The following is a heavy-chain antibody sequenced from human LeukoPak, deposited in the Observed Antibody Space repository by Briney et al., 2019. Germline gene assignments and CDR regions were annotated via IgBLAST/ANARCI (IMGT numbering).Heavy chain of an antibody. J-gene: IGHJ3*02. CDR2: IYYSGST. CDR3: ARYGSGYDIPVDAFDI. Sequence: SETLSLTCTVSGGSISSGDYYWSWIRQPPGKGLEWIGYIYYSGSTYYNTFLKSRVTISVDTSKNQFSLMLSSVTAADTAVYYCARYGSGYDIPVDAFDIWGQGTMVTVSS. D-gene: IGHD5-12*01. V-gene: IGHV4-30-4*08. CDR1: GGSISSGDYY.